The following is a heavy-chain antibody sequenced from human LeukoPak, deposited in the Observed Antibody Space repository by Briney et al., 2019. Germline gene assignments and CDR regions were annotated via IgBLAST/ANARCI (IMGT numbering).Heavy chain of an antibody. CDR2: IRYDGSNK. CDR1: GFTFSSYG. Sequence: GGSLRLSCAASGFTFSSYGMHWVRQAPGKGLEWVAFIRYDGSNKYYADSVKGRFTISRDSSKNTLYLQMNSLRAEDTAVYYCAKDPRRGDYYYMDVWGKGTTVTVSS. J-gene: IGHJ6*03. D-gene: IGHD3-10*01. V-gene: IGHV3-30*02. CDR3: AKDPRRGDYYYMDV.